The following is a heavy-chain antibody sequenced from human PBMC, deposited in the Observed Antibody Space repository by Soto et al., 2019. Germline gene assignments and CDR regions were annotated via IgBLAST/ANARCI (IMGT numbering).Heavy chain of an antibody. J-gene: IGHJ4*02. Sequence: QVQLVESGGGVVQPGRSLRLSCVVAGFTFSAYAFHGVRQAPGKGLEWVAVIWYDGSNKNYADSVKGRFAISRDNSKDTLYLQMNSLRGEDTAVYYCARDKQGAADYWGQGTLVTVSS. D-gene: IGHD1-26*01. CDR1: GFTFSAYA. V-gene: IGHV3-33*01. CDR2: IWYDGSNK. CDR3: ARDKQGAADY.